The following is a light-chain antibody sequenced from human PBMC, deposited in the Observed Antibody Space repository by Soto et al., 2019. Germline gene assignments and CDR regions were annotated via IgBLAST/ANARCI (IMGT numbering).Light chain of an antibody. V-gene: IGLV2-14*01. Sequence: SVLTQPASVSGSPGQSITISCTGTSSDVGGYNYVSWYQHHPGKAPKLMVYEVSNRPSGVSNRFSGSKSDNTASLTISGLQAEDEADYYCSSYTSSSTYWVFGGGTKLTVL. CDR2: EVS. J-gene: IGLJ3*02. CDR3: SSYTSSSTYWV. CDR1: SSDVGGYNY.